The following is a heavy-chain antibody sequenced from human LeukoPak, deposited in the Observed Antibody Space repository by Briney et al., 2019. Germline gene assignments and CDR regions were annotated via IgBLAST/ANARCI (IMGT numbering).Heavy chain of an antibody. CDR2: INSRSGTT. V-gene: IGHV3-23*01. CDR3: ARGSAGAGSYRPFDS. J-gene: IGHJ4*02. Sequence: GGSLRLSCAASGFIFSSSVMSWVRQAPGKGLEWVSAINSRSGTTYAESVKGRFTISRDNSKSTLYLQMNTLRVEDTAIYYCARGSAGAGSYRPFDSWGQGTLVTVSS. D-gene: IGHD3-10*01. CDR1: GFIFSSSV.